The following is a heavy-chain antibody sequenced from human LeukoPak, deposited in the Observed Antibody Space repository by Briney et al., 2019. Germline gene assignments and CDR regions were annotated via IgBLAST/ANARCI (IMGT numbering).Heavy chain of an antibody. D-gene: IGHD5-18*01. CDR3: ASTAALDGYSYGYAFDY. J-gene: IGHJ4*02. Sequence: PSETLSLTCAVSGYSISSGYYWGWIRQPPGKGLEWIGSIYHSGSTYYNPSLKSRVTISVDTSKNQFSLKLSSVTAADTAVYYCASTAALDGYSYGYAFDYWGQRTLVTVSS. CDR1: GYSISSGYY. CDR2: IYHSGST. V-gene: IGHV4-38-2*01.